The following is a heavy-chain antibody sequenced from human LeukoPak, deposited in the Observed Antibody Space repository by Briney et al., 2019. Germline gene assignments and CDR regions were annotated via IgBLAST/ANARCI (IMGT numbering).Heavy chain of an antibody. V-gene: IGHV3-30-3*01. CDR2: TSSDLNVK. D-gene: IGHD3-10*01. Sequence: PGGSLRLSCAASGFTFSNYVIHWVRQAPGKGLEWVAVTSSDLNVKLYADSVKGRFTISRDNSRSTLYLQMNSLRPEDTAIYYCAREGYYGSGSPPSLCFDYWGQGTLVTVSS. J-gene: IGHJ4*02. CDR1: GFTFSNYV. CDR3: AREGYYGSGSPPSLCFDY.